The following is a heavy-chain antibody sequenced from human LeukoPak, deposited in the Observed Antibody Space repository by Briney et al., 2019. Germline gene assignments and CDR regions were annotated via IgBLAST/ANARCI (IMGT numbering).Heavy chain of an antibody. Sequence: SQTLSLTCTVSGGSISSGGYYWSWIRQHPGKGLEWIGYIYYSGSTYYNPSLKSRVTISVDTSKNQFSLKLSSVTAADTAVYYCARGPYCSSTSCYGGGDYWGQGTLVTVSS. CDR3: ARGPYCSSTSCYGGGDY. CDR1: GGSISSGGYY. V-gene: IGHV4-31*03. J-gene: IGHJ4*02. D-gene: IGHD2-2*01. CDR2: IYYSGST.